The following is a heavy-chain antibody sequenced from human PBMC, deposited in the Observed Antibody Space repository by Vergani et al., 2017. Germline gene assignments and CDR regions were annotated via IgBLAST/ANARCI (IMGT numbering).Heavy chain of an antibody. Sequence: QLQLQESGSGLVKPSQTLSLTCAVSGGSISSGGYSWSWIRQPPGKGLEWIGYIYHSGSTYYNPSLKSRVTISVDRSKNQFSLKLSSVTAADTAVYYCARRGDYDFWSDYHDNWYFDLWGRGTLVTVSS. CDR2: IYHSGST. D-gene: IGHD3-3*01. CDR3: ARRGDYDFWSDYHDNWYFDL. CDR1: GGSISSGGYS. V-gene: IGHV4-30-2*02. J-gene: IGHJ2*01.